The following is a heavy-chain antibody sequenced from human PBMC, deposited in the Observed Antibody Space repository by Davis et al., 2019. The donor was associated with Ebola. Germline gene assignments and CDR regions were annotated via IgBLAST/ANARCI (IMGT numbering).Heavy chain of an antibody. J-gene: IGHJ4*02. V-gene: IGHV3-15*01. CDR2: VKSKSEGGTI. Sequence: GESLKISCAVSGFILNTDWMSWVRQAPGKGLEWVGRVKSKSEGGTIDYAAPVKGRFSISGDVSANTLYLRMNSLKVEDTAVYYCTTDRFHWGQGTLVTVSS. CDR1: GFILNTDW. CDR3: TTDRFH.